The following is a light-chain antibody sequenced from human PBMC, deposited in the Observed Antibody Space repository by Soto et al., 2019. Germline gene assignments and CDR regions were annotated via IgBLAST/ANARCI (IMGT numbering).Light chain of an antibody. J-gene: IGKJ2*01. V-gene: IGKV1-39*01. Sequence: DIQMTQSPSSLSASEGDRVTISCRASQSIGTNLNWFHQRAGKAPKLLIYGASSLQSGVPARFSGRGSGTDFTLTISSLQPEDFGTYYCQQSDDYPLTFGQGTKLEIK. CDR1: QSIGTN. CDR2: GAS. CDR3: QQSDDYPLT.